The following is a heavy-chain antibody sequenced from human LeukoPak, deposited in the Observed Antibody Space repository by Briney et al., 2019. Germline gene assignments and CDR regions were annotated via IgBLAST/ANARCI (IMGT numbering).Heavy chain of an antibody. CDR1: GGSFSGYY. Sequence: SETLSLTRAVYGGSFSGYYWSWIRQPPGKGLEWIGEINHSGSTNYNPSLKSRVTISVDTSKNQFSLKLSSVTAADTAVYYCARGQFYGSGSYPTYYYYYYGMDVWGQGTTVTVSS. J-gene: IGHJ6*02. CDR3: ARGQFYGSGSYPTYYYYYYGMDV. V-gene: IGHV4-34*01. CDR2: INHSGST. D-gene: IGHD3-10*01.